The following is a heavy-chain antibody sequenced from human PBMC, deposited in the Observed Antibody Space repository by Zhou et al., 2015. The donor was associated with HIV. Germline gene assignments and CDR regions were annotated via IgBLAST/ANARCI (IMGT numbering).Heavy chain of an antibody. CDR3: ARDGRANWNDDPYYYYMDV. D-gene: IGHD1-20*01. V-gene: IGHV1-69*01. CDR2: IIPIFGTA. CDR1: GGTFSSYA. Sequence: QVQLVQSGAEVKKPGSSVKVSCKASGGTFSSYAISWVRQAPGQGLEWMGGIIPIFGTANYAQKFQGRVTITADESTSTAYMELSSLRSEDTAVYYCARDGRANWNDDPYYYYMDVWGKGTTVTVSS. J-gene: IGHJ6*03.